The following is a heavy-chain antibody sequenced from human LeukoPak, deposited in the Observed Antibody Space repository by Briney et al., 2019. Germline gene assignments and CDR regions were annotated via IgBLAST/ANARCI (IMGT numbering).Heavy chain of an antibody. Sequence: KPSETLSLTCVVSGYSISSGYYWGWIRQPPGKGLEWIGSIYHSGSTYYNPSLKSRVTISVDTSKNQFSLKLSSVTAADTAVYYCASYSGSYYDYFDYWGQGTLVTVSS. D-gene: IGHD1-26*01. J-gene: IGHJ4*02. CDR3: ASYSGSYYDYFDY. CDR1: GYSISSGYY. CDR2: IYHSGST. V-gene: IGHV4-38-2*01.